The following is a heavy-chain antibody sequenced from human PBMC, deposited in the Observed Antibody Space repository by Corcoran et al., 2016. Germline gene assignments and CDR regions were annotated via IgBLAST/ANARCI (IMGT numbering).Heavy chain of an antibody. CDR2: IYYSGST. D-gene: IGHD6-13*01. J-gene: IGHJ5*02. Sequence: QLQLQESGPGLVKPSETLSLTCTVSGGSISSSSYYWGWIRQPPGKGLEWIGSIYYSGSTYYNPSLKSRVTISVDTSKNQFSLKLSSVTAADTAVYYGARHGYSSSWPRGNWFDPWGQGTLVTVSS. CDR1: GGSISSSSYY. CDR3: ARHGYSSSWPRGNWFDP. V-gene: IGHV4-39*01.